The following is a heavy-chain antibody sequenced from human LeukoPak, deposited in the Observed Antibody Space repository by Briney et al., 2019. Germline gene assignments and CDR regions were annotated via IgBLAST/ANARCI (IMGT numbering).Heavy chain of an antibody. Sequence: SETLSLTCGVYGGSFSGYYWSWIRQPPGKGLEWIGEINHSGSTNYNPSLKSRVTISVDTSKNQFSLKLSSVTAADTAVYYCARGRRITDGYYYYMDVWGKGTTVTASS. CDR2: INHSGST. J-gene: IGHJ6*03. CDR1: GGSFSGYY. V-gene: IGHV4-34*01. CDR3: ARGRRITDGYYYYMDV. D-gene: IGHD3-16*01.